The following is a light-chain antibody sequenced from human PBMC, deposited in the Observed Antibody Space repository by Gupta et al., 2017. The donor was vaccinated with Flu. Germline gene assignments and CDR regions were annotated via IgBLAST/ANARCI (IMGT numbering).Light chain of an antibody. CDR2: KDS. Sequence: SYELTQPSSMSVSPGQTATITCSGDVLSKKYGRWFQQKPGQAPLLVIYKDSERPSGIPERFSGSSSGTTVTLTISGAQAEDEADYYCYSASDDNRGFFGGGTKLTVV. J-gene: IGLJ2*01. CDR1: VLSKKY. V-gene: IGLV3-27*01. CDR3: YSASDDNRGF.